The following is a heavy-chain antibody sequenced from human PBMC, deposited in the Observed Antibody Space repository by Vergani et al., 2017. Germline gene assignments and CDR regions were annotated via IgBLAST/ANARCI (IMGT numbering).Heavy chain of an antibody. CDR2: IIPIFGTA. CDR3: AICGKALLTAHFAVRDYYYGMDV. V-gene: IGHV1-69*01. J-gene: IGHJ6*02. CDR1: GGTFSSYA. Sequence: QVQLVQSGAEVKKPGSSVKVSCKASGGTFSSYAISWVRQAPGQGLEWMGGIIPIFGTANYAQKFQGRVTITADEYTSTAYMELSSLRSEDTAVYYCAICGKALLTAHFAVRDYYYGMDVWGQGTTVTVSS. D-gene: IGHD3-9*01.